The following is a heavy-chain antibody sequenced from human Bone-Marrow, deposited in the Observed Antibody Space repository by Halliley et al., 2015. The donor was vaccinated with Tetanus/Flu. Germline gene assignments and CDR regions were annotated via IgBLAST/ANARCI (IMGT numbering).Heavy chain of an antibody. CDR3: ASSAYYDSYYDYSGIDV. Sequence: LVKPTQTLTLTCTFSGFSFNAGGMRVSWIRQPPGKALEWLARIDWDDEKFFCTSLKTRLTISKDSSRNQVVLTLTNMGPVDTATYYCASSAYYDSYYDYSGIDVWGQGITVTVSS. D-gene: IGHD5-12*01. V-gene: IGHV2-70*04. CDR2: IDWDDEK. J-gene: IGHJ6*02. CDR1: GFSFNAGGMR.